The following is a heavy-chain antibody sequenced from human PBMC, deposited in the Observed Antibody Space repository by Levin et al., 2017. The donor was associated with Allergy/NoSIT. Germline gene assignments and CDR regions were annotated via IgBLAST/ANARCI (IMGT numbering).Heavy chain of an antibody. Sequence: GGSLRLSCAASGFIFSDYWMTWVRQTPGKGLEWVANIKEDGSEGFYVDSVKGRFTVSRDKAGKSVFLQMNSLRAEETAVYYCASLGSVVTSNGALDYWGQGALVTVSS. V-gene: IGHV3-7*01. J-gene: IGHJ4*02. CDR3: ASLGSVVTSNGALDY. CDR1: GFIFSDYW. D-gene: IGHD2-15*01. CDR2: IKEDGSEG.